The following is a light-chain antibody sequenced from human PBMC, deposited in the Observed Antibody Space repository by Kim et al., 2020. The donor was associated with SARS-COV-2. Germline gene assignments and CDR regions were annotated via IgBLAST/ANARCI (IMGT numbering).Light chain of an antibody. V-gene: IGLV3-19*01. J-gene: IGLJ3*02. CDR2: CKN. CDR3: NSRDSSGNHLGV. Sequence: GKTVRNTCQGDSLRSYYASWYQQKPGQAPGLVIYCKNNRPSGIPARLSGSSSGNTASLTITGAQAEDEADYYCNSRDSSGNHLGVFGGGTQLTVL. CDR1: SLRSYY.